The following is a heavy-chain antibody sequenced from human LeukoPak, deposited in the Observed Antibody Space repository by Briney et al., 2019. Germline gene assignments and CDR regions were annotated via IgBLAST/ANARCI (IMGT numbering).Heavy chain of an antibody. Sequence: GESLKISCKGSGYSFAAYWIGWVSQMPGQGLEWLGIIYPGDSDNMYSPSFQGQVTISVDKSISTAYLQWSSLKASDTAMYYCARRQISATDTNWFDPWGQGTLVIVSS. D-gene: IGHD6-13*01. CDR2: IYPGDSDN. CDR1: GYSFAAYW. J-gene: IGHJ5*02. V-gene: IGHV5-51*01. CDR3: ARRQISATDTNWFDP.